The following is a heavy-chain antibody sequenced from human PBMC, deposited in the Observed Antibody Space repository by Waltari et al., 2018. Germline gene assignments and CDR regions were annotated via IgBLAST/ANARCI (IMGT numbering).Heavy chain of an antibody. J-gene: IGHJ3*02. Sequence: STPASGVTFSSYSMNWVRQAPGKGLEWVSYISSSSSTIYYAYSVKGRFTISRDNAKNSLYLQMNSLRAEDTAVYYCARGLELLSGAFDIWGQGTMVTVSS. D-gene: IGHD1-7*01. V-gene: IGHV3-48*04. CDR2: ISSSSSTI. CDR1: GVTFSSYS. CDR3: ARGLELLSGAFDI.